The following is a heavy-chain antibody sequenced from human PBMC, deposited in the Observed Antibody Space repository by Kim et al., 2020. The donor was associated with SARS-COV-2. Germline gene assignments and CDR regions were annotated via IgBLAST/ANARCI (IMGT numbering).Heavy chain of an antibody. D-gene: IGHD3-3*01. CDR3: ARDDDWAFDI. Sequence: GGSLRLSCAASGFTFRSYSMNWVRQAQGKGLEWVSYIGSTSTAIYYADSVKGRFTVSRDNAKNSLYLQMNSLRDEDTAVYYCARDDDWAFDIWGQGTTVTVSS. CDR1: GFTFRSYS. J-gene: IGHJ3*02. V-gene: IGHV3-48*02. CDR2: IGSTSTAI.